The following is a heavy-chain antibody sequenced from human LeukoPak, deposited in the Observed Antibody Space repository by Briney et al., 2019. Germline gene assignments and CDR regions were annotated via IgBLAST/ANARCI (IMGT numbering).Heavy chain of an antibody. CDR3: ARHDPDFWSGYFPGPDY. CDR1: GGSFSGYY. Sequence: SETLSLTCAVYGGSFSGYYWSWIRQTPGKGLEWIGEINHSGSTNYNPSLKSRVTISVDTSKNQFSLKLSSVTAADTAVYYCARHDPDFWSGYFPGPDYWGQGTLVTVSS. V-gene: IGHV4-34*01. D-gene: IGHD3-3*01. CDR2: INHSGST. J-gene: IGHJ4*02.